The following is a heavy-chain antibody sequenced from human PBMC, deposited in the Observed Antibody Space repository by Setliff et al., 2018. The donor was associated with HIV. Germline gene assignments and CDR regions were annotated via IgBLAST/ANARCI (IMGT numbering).Heavy chain of an antibody. CDR2: IFYSGST. Sequence: SETLSLTCTVSGGSISTTSYYWGWIRQPPGKGLEWIGSIFYSGSTYYNPSLKSRVTISVDASENHFSLKVSSVTAADTAVYYCARLSRSVADSKYYFDYWGQGTLVTVSS. CDR1: GGSISTTSYY. V-gene: IGHV4-39*02. D-gene: IGHD6-19*01. J-gene: IGHJ4*02. CDR3: ARLSRSVADSKYYFDY.